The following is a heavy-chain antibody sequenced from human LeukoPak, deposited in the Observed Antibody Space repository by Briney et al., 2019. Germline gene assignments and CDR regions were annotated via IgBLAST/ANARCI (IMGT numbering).Heavy chain of an antibody. CDR1: GGTISSGDYY. J-gene: IGHJ3*02. CDR3: ARDLRPSVTARTFDI. Sequence: TLSLTCTVSGGTISSGDYYWSWIRQPPGKGLEWIGYIHYSGNAYYNPSLKSRPTISVDTSNNQFSLKLASLTAADTAVYFCARDLRPSVTARTFDIWGQGTMVTVSS. V-gene: IGHV4-30-4*01. D-gene: IGHD4-11*01. CDR2: IHYSGNA.